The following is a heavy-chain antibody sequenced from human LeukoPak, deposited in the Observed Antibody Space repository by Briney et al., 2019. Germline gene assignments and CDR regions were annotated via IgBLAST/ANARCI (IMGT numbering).Heavy chain of an antibody. Sequence: ASVKVSCKASGYTFISIDLNWVRQATGQGLEWMGWIYPNSDTTVSAQKFQGRLTLTRNTSTSTAYMELSSLTSDDTAVYYCVRSVAGQGYWGQGTLVTVSS. CDR3: VRSVAGQGY. CDR1: GYTFISID. V-gene: IGHV1-8*01. J-gene: IGHJ4*02. CDR2: IYPNSDTT. D-gene: IGHD6-19*01.